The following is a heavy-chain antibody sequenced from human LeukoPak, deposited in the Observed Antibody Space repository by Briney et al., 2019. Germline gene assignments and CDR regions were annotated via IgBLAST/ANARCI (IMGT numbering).Heavy chain of an antibody. J-gene: IGHJ6*02. CDR3: ARDHIPGYYYYGMDV. D-gene: IGHD2-21*01. V-gene: IGHV4-4*02. CDR1: GGSISSSNW. CDR2: IYHSGST. Sequence: SGTLSLTCAVSGGSISSSNWWSWVRQPPGKGLEWIGEIYHSGSTNYNPSLKSRVTISVDKSKNQFSLKLSSVTAADTAVYYCARDHIPGYYYYGMDVWGQGTTVTVSS.